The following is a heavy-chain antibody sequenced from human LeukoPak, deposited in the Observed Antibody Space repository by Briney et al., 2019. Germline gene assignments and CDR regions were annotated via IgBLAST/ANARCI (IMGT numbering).Heavy chain of an antibody. CDR1: GFTFSSYS. D-gene: IGHD3-10*02. V-gene: IGHV3-21*01. CDR3: AELGITMIGGV. Sequence: GGSLRLSCAASGFTFSSYSMNWVRQAPGKGLEWVSHISDRGDNTYYADPVQGRFTISRDNAKNSLYLQMNSLRAEDTAVYYCAELGITMIGGVWGKGTTVTISS. J-gene: IGHJ6*04. CDR2: ISDRGDNT.